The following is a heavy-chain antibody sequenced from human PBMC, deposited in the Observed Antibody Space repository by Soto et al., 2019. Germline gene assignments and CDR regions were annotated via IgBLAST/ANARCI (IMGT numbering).Heavy chain of an antibody. D-gene: IGHD6-19*01. V-gene: IGHV4-34*01. Sequence: QVQLQQWGAGLLKPSETMSLTCAVYGGSFSGYYCSWIRQPPGKGLEWIGEINHSRSTNYNPSLKSRVTISVDTSKNQFSLKLSSVTAADTAVYYCARGHVAGNWFDPWGQGTLVPVSS. J-gene: IGHJ5*02. CDR3: ARGHVAGNWFDP. CDR1: GGSFSGYY. CDR2: INHSRST.